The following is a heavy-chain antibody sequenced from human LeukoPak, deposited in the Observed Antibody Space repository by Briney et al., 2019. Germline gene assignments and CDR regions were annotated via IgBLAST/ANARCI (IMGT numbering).Heavy chain of an antibody. Sequence: ASVKVSCKVSGYTLTELSMHWVRQAPGKGLEWMGGFDPEDGETIYAQKFQGRVTMTEDTSTDTAYMELSSLRSEDTAVYYCATDHRPLGSAPGYYYMDVWGKGTTVTVSS. CDR3: ATDHRPLGSAPGYYYMDV. V-gene: IGHV1-24*01. CDR1: GYTLTELS. D-gene: IGHD3-10*01. J-gene: IGHJ6*03. CDR2: FDPEDGET.